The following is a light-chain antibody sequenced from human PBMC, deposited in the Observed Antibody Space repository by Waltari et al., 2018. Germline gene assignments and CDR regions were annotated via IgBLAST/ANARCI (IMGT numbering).Light chain of an antibody. CDR3: SSYAGSQNYV. CDR1: SSDVGGYNY. J-gene: IGLJ1*01. Sequence: QSALTQPHSASGSPGQSVTISCTGTSSDVGGYNYVSWYQQHPGKAPKLMIYEVSQRPSGVPDRFSGSKSGNTASLTVSGLQAEDEADYYCSSYAGSQNYVFGTGTTVTVL. V-gene: IGLV2-8*01. CDR2: EVS.